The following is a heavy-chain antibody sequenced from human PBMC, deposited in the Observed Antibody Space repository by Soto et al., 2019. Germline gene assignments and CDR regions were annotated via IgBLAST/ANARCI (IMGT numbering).Heavy chain of an antibody. J-gene: IGHJ4*02. CDR3: ARGGYYDSSVYVPVGFDY. CDR1: GFTFSNYW. Sequence: GGSLRLSCAASGFTFSNYWMHWVRQGPGKGLVWISRLNSDGSSTTYADSVKGRFTISRDNAKNTVYLQMNSLRAEDTAVYYCARGGYYDSSVYVPVGFDYWGQGALVTVSS. CDR2: LNSDGSST. V-gene: IGHV3-74*01. D-gene: IGHD3-22*01.